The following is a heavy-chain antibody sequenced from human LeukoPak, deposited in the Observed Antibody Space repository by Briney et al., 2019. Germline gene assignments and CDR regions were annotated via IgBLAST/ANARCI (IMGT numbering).Heavy chain of an antibody. Sequence: QPGGSLRLSCAASGFTFSRNGMHWVRQAPGKGLEWVALIWFDGSKQYYADSVKGRLTISRDNSKNMLFLQITNLRAEDTALYYCARAVGRSASTETAMDALDYWGQGTLVTVSS. CDR3: ARAVGRSASTETAMDALDY. CDR2: IWFDGSKQ. D-gene: IGHD5-18*01. V-gene: IGHV3-33*01. CDR1: GFTFSRNG. J-gene: IGHJ4*02.